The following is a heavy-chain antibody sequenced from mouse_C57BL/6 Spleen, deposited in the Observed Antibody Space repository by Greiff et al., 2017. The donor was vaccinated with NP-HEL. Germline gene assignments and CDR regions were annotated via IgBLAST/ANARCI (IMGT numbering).Heavy chain of an antibody. Sequence: VQLQQSGAELVRPGASVKLSCKASGYTFTDYYINWVKQRPGQGLEWIARIYPGSGNTYYNEKFKGKATLTAEQSSSTAYMQLSSLTSEDSAVYFCARSNWDDFDYWGQGTTLTVSS. CDR3: ARSNWDDFDY. CDR2: IYPGSGNT. V-gene: IGHV1-76*01. J-gene: IGHJ2*01. D-gene: IGHD4-1*01. CDR1: GYTFTDYY.